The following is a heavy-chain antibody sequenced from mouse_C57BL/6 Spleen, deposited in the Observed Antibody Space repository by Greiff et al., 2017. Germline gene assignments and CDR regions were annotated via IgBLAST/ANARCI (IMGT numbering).Heavy chain of an antibody. CDR1: GFNIKDDY. D-gene: IGHD2-5*01. CDR3: TLYSNSFAY. V-gene: IGHV14-4*01. Sequence: VQLQQSGAELVRPGASVKLSCTASGFNIKDDYMHWVKQRPEQGLEWIGWIDPENGDTEYASKFLGKATITADTSSNTAYLQLSSLTSEDTAVYYCTLYSNSFAYWGQGTLVTVSA. CDR2: IDPENGDT. J-gene: IGHJ3*01.